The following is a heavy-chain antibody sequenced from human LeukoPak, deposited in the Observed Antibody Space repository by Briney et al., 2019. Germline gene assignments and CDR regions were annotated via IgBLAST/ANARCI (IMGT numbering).Heavy chain of an antibody. CDR3: ARAPAPYYYDSSGLFDY. Sequence: PSETLSLTCTVSGGSISSSSYYWGWIRQPPGKGLEWIGSVYYSGTTYYNPSLKSRVTISVDTSKNQFSLKLSSVTAADTAVYYCARAPAPYYYDSSGLFDYWGQGTLVTVSS. CDR2: VYYSGTT. J-gene: IGHJ4*02. CDR1: GGSISSSSYY. V-gene: IGHV4-39*01. D-gene: IGHD3-22*01.